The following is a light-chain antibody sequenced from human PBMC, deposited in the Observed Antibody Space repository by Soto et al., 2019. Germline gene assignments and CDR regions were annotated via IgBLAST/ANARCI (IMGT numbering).Light chain of an antibody. J-gene: IGKJ4*01. V-gene: IGKV4-1*01. CDR3: QQYYTTPFT. CDR2: WAS. CDR1: QSVLYSTNNKNY. Sequence: DFVMTQSPDSLAVSLGERATINCKSSQSVLYSTNNKNYLAWYQQKPGQPPKLLIYWASTRASGVPDRFSGSGSGTDFTLTISRLQAEDVALYYCQQYYTTPFTFGGGTKVEIK.